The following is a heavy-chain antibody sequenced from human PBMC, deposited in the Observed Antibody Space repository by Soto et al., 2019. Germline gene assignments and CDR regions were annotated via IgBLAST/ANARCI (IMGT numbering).Heavy chain of an antibody. J-gene: IGHJ5*02. CDR1: GGTFNNYV. CDR2: ISTYNGNTNT. Sequence: GASVKVSCKASGGTFNNYVINWVRQAPGQGLEWMGWISTYNGNTNTYHKKRFQGRFTMTSDSASNTAYMELRSLTPDDTAVYYCARGGQKNVYTSIGPWGQGTLVTVSS. V-gene: IGHV1-18*01. CDR3: ARGGQKNVYTSIGP. D-gene: IGHD1-1*01.